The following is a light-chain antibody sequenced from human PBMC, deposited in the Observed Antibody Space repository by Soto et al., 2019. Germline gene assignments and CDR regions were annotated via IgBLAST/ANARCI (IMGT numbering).Light chain of an antibody. V-gene: IGKV2-28*01. Sequence: DIVMTQSPLSLPVTPGEPASISCRSSQSLLHSNGYNYLDRYLQKPGQSPQLLIYLGSNRASGVPDRFSGSGSGTDFTLKISRVEAEDVGVYYCMQALQTPQMYTFGQGTKLEIK. CDR2: LGS. CDR3: MQALQTPQMYT. J-gene: IGKJ2*01. CDR1: QSLLHSNGYNY.